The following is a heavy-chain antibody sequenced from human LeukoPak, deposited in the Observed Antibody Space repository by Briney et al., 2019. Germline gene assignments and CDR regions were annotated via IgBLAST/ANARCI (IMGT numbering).Heavy chain of an antibody. J-gene: IGHJ6*03. V-gene: IGHV1-8*01. CDR3: ARAESWTGTTDYYYMDV. CDR1: GYTFTNYD. CDR2: MNANSGNT. D-gene: IGHD1-1*01. Sequence: GASVKVSCKASGYTFTNYDINWVRQATGQGLEWMGWMNANSGNTGYAQKFQGRVTMTRNTSINTAYMELSSLRSEDTAVYYCARAESWTGTTDYYYMDVWGKGTTATVSS.